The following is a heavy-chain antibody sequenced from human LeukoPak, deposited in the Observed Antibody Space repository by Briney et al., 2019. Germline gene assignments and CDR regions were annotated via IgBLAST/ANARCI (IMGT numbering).Heavy chain of an antibody. CDR1: GGSFSSGSYY. V-gene: IGHV4-61*02. CDR3: ARGEMVRGVYMDV. J-gene: IGHJ6*03. D-gene: IGHD3-10*01. Sequence: SETPSLTCTVSGGSFSSGSYYWSWIRQSAGKGLEWIGRIYTSGSTNYNPSLKSRVTMSVDTSKNQFSLKLSSVTAADTAVYYCARGEMVRGVYMDVWGKGTTVTISS. CDR2: IYTSGST.